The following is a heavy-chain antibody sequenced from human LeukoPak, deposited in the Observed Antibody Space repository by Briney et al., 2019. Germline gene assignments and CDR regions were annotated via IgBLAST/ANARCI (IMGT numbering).Heavy chain of an antibody. V-gene: IGHV3-49*04. CDR2: IRSKAYGGTT. Sequence: GALRLSCTASGFTFGDYAMSWVRQDPGEGLEWVGFIRSKAYGGTTEYAASVKGRFTISRDDSKSIAYLQMNSLKTEDTAVYYCFSSSSDFDYWGQGTLVTVSS. J-gene: IGHJ4*02. CDR3: FSSSSDFDY. CDR1: GFTFGDYA. D-gene: IGHD6-6*01.